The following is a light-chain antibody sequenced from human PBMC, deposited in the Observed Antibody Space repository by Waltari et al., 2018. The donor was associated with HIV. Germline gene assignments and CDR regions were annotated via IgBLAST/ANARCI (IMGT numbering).Light chain of an antibody. V-gene: IGLV2-14*03. CDR1: SSDVGAYNY. CDR2: EVS. J-gene: IGLJ3*02. CDR3: SSYTTNNTRV. Sequence: QSALTQPASVSGSPGQSITISCTGTSSDVGAYNYVSWYQQHPGKAPKLRIDEVSNRPSGVSNRFSASKSGNTASLTISGLQAEDEADYYCSSYTTNNTRVFGGGTKLTVL.